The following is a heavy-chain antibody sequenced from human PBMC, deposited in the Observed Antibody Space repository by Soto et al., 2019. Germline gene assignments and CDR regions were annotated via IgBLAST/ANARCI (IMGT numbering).Heavy chain of an antibody. D-gene: IGHD4-17*01. CDR2: IIPIFGTA. CDR1: GGTFSSYA. J-gene: IGHJ6*02. Sequence: ASVKVSCKASGGTFSSYAIIWVRQAPGQGLEWMGGIIPIFGTANYAQKFQGRVTITADESTSTAYMELSSLRSEDTAVYYCARNGDSTYYYYGMDVWGQGTTVTVSS. V-gene: IGHV1-69*13. CDR3: ARNGDSTYYYYGMDV.